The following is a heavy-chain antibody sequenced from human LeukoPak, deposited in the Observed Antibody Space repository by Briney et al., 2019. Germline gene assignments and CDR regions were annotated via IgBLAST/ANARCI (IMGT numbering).Heavy chain of an antibody. CDR2: ISYDGGDK. V-gene: IGHV3-30*18. Sequence: GGSLRLSCAASGFTFSSYSMNWVRQAPGKGLEWVAPISYDGGDKYYAESMKGRITISRDNAENTLYLQMNNLRPDDTAFYFCVKEGVEYSYSYGDYWGQGTLVTVSS. CDR1: GFTFSSYS. D-gene: IGHD3-16*01. CDR3: VKEGVEYSYSYGDY. J-gene: IGHJ4*02.